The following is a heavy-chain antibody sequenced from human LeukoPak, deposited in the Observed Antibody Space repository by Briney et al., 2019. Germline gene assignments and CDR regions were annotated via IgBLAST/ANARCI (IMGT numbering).Heavy chain of an antibody. CDR2: ISYDGSNK. V-gene: IGHV3-30-3*01. D-gene: IGHD3-22*01. CDR3: ARAATIVVVIAYYFDY. Sequence: PGGSLRLSCAASGFTFSGYAMHWVRQAPGKGLEWVAVISYDGSNKYYADSVKGRFTISRDNSKNTLYLQMNSLRAEDTAVYYCARAATIVVVIAYYFDYWGQEPWSPSPQ. CDR1: GFTFSGYA. J-gene: IGHJ4*01.